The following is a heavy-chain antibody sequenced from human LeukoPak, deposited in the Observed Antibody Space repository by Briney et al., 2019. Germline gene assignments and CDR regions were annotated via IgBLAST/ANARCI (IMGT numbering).Heavy chain of an antibody. V-gene: IGHV4-34*01. CDR3: ARGVARSSSVFNY. D-gene: IGHD6-6*01. Sequence: PSETLSLTCAVYGGSFSGYYWGWIRQPPGKGLEWIGEINHSGSTNYNPSLKSRVTISVDTSKNQFSLKLSSVTAADTAVYYCARGVARSSSVFNYWGQGTLVTVSS. CDR2: INHSGST. J-gene: IGHJ4*02. CDR1: GGSFSGYY.